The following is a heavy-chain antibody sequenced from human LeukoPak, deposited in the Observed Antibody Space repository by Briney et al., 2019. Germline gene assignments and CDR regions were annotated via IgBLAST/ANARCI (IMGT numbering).Heavy chain of an antibody. V-gene: IGHV1-69*01. CDR2: ILPSFGAT. D-gene: IGHD3-10*01. CDR1: GGTFGSYA. CDR3: ARPLNTMVRGITTATDFFSYAMDV. J-gene: IGHJ6*02. Sequence: GSSVKVSCKASGGTFGSYAISWVRQAPGQGLEWMGGILPSFGATKYSQKFQDRVTITADVSTTTVYMDLTSLSSEDTALYYCARPLNTMVRGITTATDFFSYAMDVWGRGTAVTVSS.